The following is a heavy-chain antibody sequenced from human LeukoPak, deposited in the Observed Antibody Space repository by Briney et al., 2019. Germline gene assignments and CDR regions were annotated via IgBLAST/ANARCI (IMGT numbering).Heavy chain of an antibody. Sequence: ASVKVSCKASGGTFSSYAISWVRQAPGQGLEWMGWISPYNGKTNYSQNFQDRVTMTTDSSTSTAYMEVSSLRSDDAAVYYCARSVCSRLTCQDFFYYYYMDVWGKGTTVTVSS. D-gene: IGHD2-15*01. CDR3: ARSVCSRLTCQDFFYYYYMDV. CDR2: ISPYNGKT. V-gene: IGHV1-18*01. CDR1: GGTFSSYA. J-gene: IGHJ6*03.